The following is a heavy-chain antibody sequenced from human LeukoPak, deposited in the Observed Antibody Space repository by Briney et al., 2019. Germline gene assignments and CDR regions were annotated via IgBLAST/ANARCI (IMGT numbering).Heavy chain of an antibody. CDR2: IIPIFGTA. J-gene: IGHJ4*02. CDR3: ARTPPVATTSYFDY. V-gene: IGHV1-69*01. D-gene: IGHD5-12*01. CDR1: GGTFSSYA. Sequence: SVKVSCKASGGTFSSYAISWVRQAPGQGLEWMGGIIPIFGTANYAQKFQGRVTITADESTSTAYMEPSSLRSEDTAVYYCARTPPVATTSYFDYWGQGTLVTVSS.